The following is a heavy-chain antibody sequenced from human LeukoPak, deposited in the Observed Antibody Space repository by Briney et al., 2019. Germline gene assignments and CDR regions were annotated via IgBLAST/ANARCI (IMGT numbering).Heavy chain of an antibody. CDR3: ASLGTGGWFDP. V-gene: IGHV4-38-2*02. D-gene: IGHD1-26*01. J-gene: IGHJ5*02. CDR2: IYHSGST. CDR1: GYSISSGYY. Sequence: SETLSLTCTVSGYSISSGYYWGWIRQPPGNGLEWIGSIYHSGSTYYNPSLKSRVTISVDTSKNQFSLKLSSVTAADTTVYYCASLGTGGWFDPWGQGTLVTVSS.